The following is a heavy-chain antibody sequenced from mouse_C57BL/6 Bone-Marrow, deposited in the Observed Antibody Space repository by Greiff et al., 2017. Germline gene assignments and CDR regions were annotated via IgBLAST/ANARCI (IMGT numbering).Heavy chain of an antibody. Sequence: QVTLKVSGAELVRPGASVTLSCKASGYTFTDYEMHWVKQTPVHGLEWIGAIDPETGGTAYNQKFKGKAILTADKSSSTAYRELRSLTSEDSAVYYCKREVIYYDYDGGGPAWFAYWGQGTLVTVSA. CDR1: GYTFTDYE. CDR2: IDPETGGT. CDR3: KREVIYYDYDGGGPAWFAY. D-gene: IGHD2-4*01. J-gene: IGHJ3*01. V-gene: IGHV1-15*01.